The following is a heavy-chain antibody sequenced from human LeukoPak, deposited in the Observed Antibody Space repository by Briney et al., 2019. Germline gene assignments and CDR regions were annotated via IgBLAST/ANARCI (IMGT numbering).Heavy chain of an antibody. V-gene: IGHV3-7*04. CDR2: IKQDGSKK. CDR3: TRVGYIDEGIDY. CDR1: GIPFSSYW. Sequence: GGSLRLSCAASGIPFSSYWMTWVRQAPGKGLEWVANIKQDGSKKSYVDSVKGRFTISRDNAKNSLYLQMNSLRAEDTAIYYCTRVGYIDEGIDYWGQGTLVTVSS. D-gene: IGHD5-24*01. J-gene: IGHJ4*02.